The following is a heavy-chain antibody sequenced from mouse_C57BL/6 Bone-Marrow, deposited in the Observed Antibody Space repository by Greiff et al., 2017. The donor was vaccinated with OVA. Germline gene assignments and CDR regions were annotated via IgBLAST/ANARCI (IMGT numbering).Heavy chain of an antibody. CDR3: ARRGNGGDY. CDR2: IYPGDGDT. J-gene: IGHJ2*01. V-gene: IGHV1-82*01. CDR1: GYAFSSSW. Sequence: QVQLQQPGAELVKPGASVKISCKASGYAFSSSWMNWVKQRPGKGLEWIGRIYPGDGDTNYNGKFKGKATLTADKSSSTAYMQLSSLTSEDSAVYFCARRGNGGDYWGQGTTLTVSS.